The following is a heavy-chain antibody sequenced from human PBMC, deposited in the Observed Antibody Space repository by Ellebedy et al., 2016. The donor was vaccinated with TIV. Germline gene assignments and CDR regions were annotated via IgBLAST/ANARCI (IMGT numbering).Heavy chain of an antibody. CDR3: AKDLGAGGGSVFNY. D-gene: IGHD2-15*01. CDR1: GFTFSNYA. Sequence: GGSLRLSXVPSGFTFSNYAMSWVRQAPGKGLEWVSAISGSGTNTYYAGSVKGRFTISRDNSKNTLYLQMNSLRADDTAIYYCAKDLGAGGGSVFNYWGQGTLVTVSS. CDR2: ISGSGTNT. V-gene: IGHV3-23*01. J-gene: IGHJ4*02.